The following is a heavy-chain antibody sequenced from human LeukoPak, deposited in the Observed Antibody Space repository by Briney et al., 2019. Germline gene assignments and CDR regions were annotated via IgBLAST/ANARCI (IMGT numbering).Heavy chain of an antibody. Sequence: HPGGSLRLSCAASGFTFSSYAMHWVRQAPGKGLEWVAVISYDGSNKYYADPVKGRFTISRDNSKNTLYLQMNSLRAEDTAVYYCARVLSISYCGGDCYSENFDCWGQGTLVTVSS. CDR3: ARVLSISYCGGDCYSENFDC. J-gene: IGHJ4*02. CDR1: GFTFSSYA. D-gene: IGHD2-21*02. CDR2: ISYDGSNK. V-gene: IGHV3-30-3*01.